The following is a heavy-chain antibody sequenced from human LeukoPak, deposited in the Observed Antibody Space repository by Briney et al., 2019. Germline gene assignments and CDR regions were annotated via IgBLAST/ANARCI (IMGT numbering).Heavy chain of an antibody. V-gene: IGHV4-59*01. CDR2: IYYSGSN. D-gene: IGHD3-22*01. J-gene: IGHJ3*02. CDR3: ARSPHSMYYYDRDGAFDI. Sequence: SETLSLTCTVSGGSISSYYWSWIRQPPGKGLGWIGYIYYSGSNNYNPSLKSRVTISVDTSKNQFSLKLSSVTAADTAVYYCARSPHSMYYYDRDGAFDIWGQGTMVTVSS. CDR1: GGSISSYY.